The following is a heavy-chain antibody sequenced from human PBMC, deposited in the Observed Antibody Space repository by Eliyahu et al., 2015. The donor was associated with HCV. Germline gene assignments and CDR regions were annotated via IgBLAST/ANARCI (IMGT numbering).Heavy chain of an antibody. Sequence: YYNPSLKSRVTISVDTSKNQFSLKLSSVTAADTAVYYCARRALKGDDFWSGYYPDPYFDYWGQGTLVTVSS. D-gene: IGHD3-3*01. V-gene: IGHV4-39*01. J-gene: IGHJ4*02. CDR3: ARRALKGDDFWSGYYPDPYFDY.